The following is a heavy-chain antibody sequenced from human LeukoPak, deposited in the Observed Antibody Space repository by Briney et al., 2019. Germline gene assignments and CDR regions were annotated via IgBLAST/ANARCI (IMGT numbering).Heavy chain of an antibody. V-gene: IGHV3-30-3*01. CDR3: ARDSGAGWELPKYYFDY. CDR1: LFTLSSYA. D-gene: IGHD1-26*01. Sequence: PGGGLRLSRAASLFTLSSYARHSVRQAPGKGVGWVAVISYDGSNKYYADSVKGRFTISRDNSKNTLYLQMNSLRAEDTAVYYCARDSGAGWELPKYYFDYWGQGTLVTVSS. J-gene: IGHJ4*02. CDR2: ISYDGSNK.